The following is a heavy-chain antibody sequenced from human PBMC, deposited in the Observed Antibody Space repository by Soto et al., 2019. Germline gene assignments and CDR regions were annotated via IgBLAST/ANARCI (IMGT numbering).Heavy chain of an antibody. D-gene: IGHD3-16*01. CDR3: AKDIQRGEGAVDY. V-gene: IGHV3-9*01. Sequence: EVQVVESGGGLAQPGRSLRLSCAASGFTFSDYAMHWVRQDPGKGLEWVAGISWTGGPIGYADSVKGRFTISRDNAKNSLYLQMDSLRVEDTSLYYCAKDIQRGEGAVDYWGQGTLVTVSS. CDR2: ISWTGGPI. CDR1: GFTFSDYA. J-gene: IGHJ4*02.